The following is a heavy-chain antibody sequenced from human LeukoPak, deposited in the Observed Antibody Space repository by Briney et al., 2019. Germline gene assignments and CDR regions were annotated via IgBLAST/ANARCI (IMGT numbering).Heavy chain of an antibody. D-gene: IGHD7-27*01. CDR1: GYTFTSYD. CDR2: MTPESGNT. CDR3: ARNLYGTGEFDY. J-gene: IGHJ4*02. V-gene: IGHV1-8*01. Sequence: ASVKVSCKASGYTFTSYDINWVRQAPGQGLEWVGRMTPESGNTGYAQKFQGRVSMTRDTSTGTAYMDLSSLRSEDTAVYFCARNLYGTGEFDYWGQGTLVTVSS.